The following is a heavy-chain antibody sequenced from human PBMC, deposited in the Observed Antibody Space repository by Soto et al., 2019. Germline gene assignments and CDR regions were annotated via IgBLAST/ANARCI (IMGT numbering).Heavy chain of an antibody. V-gene: IGHV4-59*01. CDR3: ARVARTVVVPAAIRRNYYGMDV. Sequence: SETLSLTCTVSGGSISSYYWSWIRQPPGKGLEWIGYIYYSGSTNYNPSLKSRVTISVDTSKNQFSLKLSSVTAADTAVYYCARVARTVVVPAAIRRNYYGMDVWGQGTTVTVSS. CDR1: GGSISSYY. J-gene: IGHJ6*02. CDR2: IYYSGST. D-gene: IGHD2-2*01.